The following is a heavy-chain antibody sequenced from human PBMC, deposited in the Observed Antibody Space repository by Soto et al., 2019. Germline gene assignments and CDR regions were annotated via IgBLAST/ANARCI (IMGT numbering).Heavy chain of an antibody. J-gene: IGHJ4*02. D-gene: IGHD4-17*01. CDR2: ISYDGSNK. Sequence: QVQLVESGGGVVQPGRSLRLSCEASGFTFSSYGMHWVRQAPGKGLEWVAVISYDGSNKYYADSVKGRFTISRDNSKNTLYLQMNSLRAEDTAVYYCAKDPPAFMTTVVTYFDYWGQGTLVTVSS. CDR1: GFTFSSYG. CDR3: AKDPPAFMTTVVTYFDY. V-gene: IGHV3-30*18.